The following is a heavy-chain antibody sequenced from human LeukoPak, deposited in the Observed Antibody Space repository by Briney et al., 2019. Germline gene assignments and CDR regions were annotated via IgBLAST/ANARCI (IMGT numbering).Heavy chain of an antibody. CDR2: MSPTSGDT. Sequence: ASVKVSCQASGYTFPSYDFNWVRQATGQRPEWMGWMSPTSGDTGYAQKFQDRVTMTRNTSISTADMELSSLRSDDTAVYYCARGPPNWGYDYWGPGTLVTVSS. J-gene: IGHJ4*02. CDR1: GYTFPSYD. V-gene: IGHV1-8*01. D-gene: IGHD7-27*01. CDR3: ARGPPNWGYDY.